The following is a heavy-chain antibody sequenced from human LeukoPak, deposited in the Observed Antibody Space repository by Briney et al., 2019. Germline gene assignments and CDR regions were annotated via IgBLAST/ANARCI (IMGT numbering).Heavy chain of an antibody. D-gene: IGHD6-6*01. CDR1: GYNFTNHW. J-gene: IGHJ5*02. V-gene: IGHV5-51*01. CDR2: IWPDVSDT. CDR3: ARHSDVPLDL. Sequence: GKSLKISCKASGYNFTNHWVAWVRQRPGKGLEWMGIIWPDVSDTRYSPSFQGLVSISVDKSISTAHLQWRSLKAPDTALYFCARHSDVPLDLWGRGTLVIVSS.